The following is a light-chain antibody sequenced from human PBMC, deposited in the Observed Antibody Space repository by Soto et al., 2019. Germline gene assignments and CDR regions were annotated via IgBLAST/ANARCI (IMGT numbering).Light chain of an antibody. CDR2: EVS. J-gene: IGLJ1*01. V-gene: IGLV2-14*01. CDR1: SSDVGSYNY. Sequence: SVLTQPASVSGSPGQSITISCTGTSSDVGSYNYVSWYQQHPGKAPKLMIYEVSDRPSGISSRFSGSKSGNTASLTISGLQTEDEADYYCSSYTSSSTLLGTGTKVTVL. CDR3: SSYTSSSTL.